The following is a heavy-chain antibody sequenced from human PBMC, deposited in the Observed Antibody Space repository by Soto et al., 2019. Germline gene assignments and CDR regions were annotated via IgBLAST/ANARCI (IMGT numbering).Heavy chain of an antibody. D-gene: IGHD6-19*01. J-gene: IGHJ5*02. V-gene: IGHV3-13*01. CDR1: GFTFSSYD. Sequence: GGSLRLSCAASGFTFSSYDMHWVRQGAGKRPEWVSGIGTAGETYYPGSVKGRFTISRENAKNSLYLQMNSLRAGDTAVYYCARAVSGPGGWFDPWGQGTLVTVSS. CDR3: ARAVSGPGGWFDP. CDR2: IGTAGET.